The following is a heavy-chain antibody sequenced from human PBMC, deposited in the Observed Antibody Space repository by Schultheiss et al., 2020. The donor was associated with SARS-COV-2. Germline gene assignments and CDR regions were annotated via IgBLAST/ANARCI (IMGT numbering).Heavy chain of an antibody. CDR1: GFTFSSYS. J-gene: IGHJ6*02. V-gene: IGHV3-48*02. D-gene: IGHD1-26*01. CDR3: AREWVSELSKLSHYYYYGMDV. Sequence: GESLKISCAASGFTFSSYSMNWVRQAPGKGLEWVSYISSSSSTIYYADSVKGRFTISRDNAKNSLYLQMNSLRDEDTAVYYCAREWVSELSKLSHYYYYGMDVWGQGTTVTVSS. CDR2: ISSSSSTI.